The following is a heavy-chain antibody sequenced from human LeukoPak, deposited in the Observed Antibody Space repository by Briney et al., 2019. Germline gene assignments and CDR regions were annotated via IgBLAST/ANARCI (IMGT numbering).Heavy chain of an antibody. Sequence: SVKVSCKASGGTFSSYAISWVRQAPGQGLEWMGGIIPIFGTANYAQKFQGRVTITADKSTSTAYMELSSLRSEDTAVYYCARDRDSSGWYSFGGEASRVLGYWGQGTLVTVSS. CDR3: ARDRDSSGWYSFGGEASRVLGY. V-gene: IGHV1-69*06. J-gene: IGHJ4*02. CDR2: IIPIFGTA. CDR1: GGTFSSYA. D-gene: IGHD6-19*01.